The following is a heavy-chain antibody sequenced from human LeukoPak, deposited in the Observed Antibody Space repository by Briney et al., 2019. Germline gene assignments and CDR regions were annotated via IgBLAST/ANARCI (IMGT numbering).Heavy chain of an antibody. D-gene: IGHD3-22*01. V-gene: IGHV1-69*13. Sequence: VKVSCKASGGTFSSYAISWVRQAPGQGLEWMGGIIPIFGTANYAQKFQCRVTITADKSTSTAYMELSSLRSEDTAVYYCARKVPNDSSGYYYRGQFDPWGQGTLVTVSS. CDR3: ARKVPNDSSGYYYRGQFDP. CDR1: GGTFSSYA. CDR2: IIPIFGTA. J-gene: IGHJ5*02.